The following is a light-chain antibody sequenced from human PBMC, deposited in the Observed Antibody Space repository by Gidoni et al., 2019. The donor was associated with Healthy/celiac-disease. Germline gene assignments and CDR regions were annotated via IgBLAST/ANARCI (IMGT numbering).Light chain of an antibody. Sequence: DIQMTQSPSTLSASVGDRVTITCRASQSISSWLAWYQQKPGKAPNLLIYKASSLESGVPSRFSGSGSGTEFTLTISGLQPDDFATYYCQQYNSYSLTFGQXTKVEIK. CDR3: QQYNSYSLT. CDR2: KAS. J-gene: IGKJ1*01. CDR1: QSISSW. V-gene: IGKV1-5*03.